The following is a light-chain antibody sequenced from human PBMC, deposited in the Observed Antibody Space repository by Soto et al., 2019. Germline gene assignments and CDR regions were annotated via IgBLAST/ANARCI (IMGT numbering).Light chain of an antibody. V-gene: IGKV2-28*01. J-gene: IGKJ5*01. CDR1: QSLLHSNGYNY. Sequence: DIVMTQSPLSLPVTPGEPASISCRSSQSLLHSNGYNYLGWYLQKPGQSPQLLIYLGSNRASGVPDRFSGSGSGTDFTLKISRVEAEDVGVYYCMQALQTPSITFGQGTRLEIK. CDR3: MQALQTPSIT. CDR2: LGS.